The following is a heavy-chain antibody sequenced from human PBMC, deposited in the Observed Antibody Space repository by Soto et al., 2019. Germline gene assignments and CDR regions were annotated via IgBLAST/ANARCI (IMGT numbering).Heavy chain of an antibody. D-gene: IGHD2-21*01. CDR2: ISYDGSNK. CDR1: GFTFSSYA. Sequence: PGGSLRLSCAASGFTFSSYAMHWVRQAPGKGLEWVAVISYDGSNKYYADSVKGRFTISRDNSKNTLYLQMNSLRAEDTAVYYCARDTLWWLRPPPYYYGMDVWGQGTTVTVSS. CDR3: ARDTLWWLRPPPYYYGMDV. V-gene: IGHV3-30-3*01. J-gene: IGHJ6*02.